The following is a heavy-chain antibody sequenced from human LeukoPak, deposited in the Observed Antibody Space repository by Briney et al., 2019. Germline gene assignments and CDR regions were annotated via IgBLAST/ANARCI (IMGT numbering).Heavy chain of an antibody. CDR2: IYTSGST. CDR3: TKSDGYGLIRI. J-gene: IGHJ3*02. CDR1: GASISTFY. V-gene: IGHV4-4*07. Sequence: SETLSLTCTVSGASISTFYWSWIRQPAGKGLEWIGRIYTSGSTNYNPSLKSRGTMSLDTSKSQFSLKVISMTAADTAAYYCTKSDGYGLIRICGRGTMVTVSS. D-gene: IGHD3-10*01.